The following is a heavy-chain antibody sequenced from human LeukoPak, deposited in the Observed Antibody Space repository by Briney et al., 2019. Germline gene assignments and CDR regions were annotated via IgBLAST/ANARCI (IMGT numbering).Heavy chain of an antibody. V-gene: IGHV3-7*03. CDR1: GFTFSSYW. Sequence: GGSLRLSCAASGFTFSSYWMSWVRQAPGKGLEWVANIKQDGSEKYYVDSVKGRFTISRDNAKNSLYLQMNSLRAEDTALYYCAKGVDSGYDSPFDYWGQGTLVTVSS. CDR2: IKQDGSEK. J-gene: IGHJ4*02. D-gene: IGHD5-12*01. CDR3: AKGVDSGYDSPFDY.